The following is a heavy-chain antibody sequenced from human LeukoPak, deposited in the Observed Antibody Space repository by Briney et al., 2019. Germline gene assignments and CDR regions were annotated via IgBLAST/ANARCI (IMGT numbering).Heavy chain of an antibody. CDR3: ARAKPSGWFDY. CDR2: IYYSGST. D-gene: IGHD6-19*01. CDR1: GGFISSYY. Sequence: SETLSLTCTVSGGFISSYYWSWIRQPPGKGLERIGYIYYSGSTNYNPSLKSRVTISADTPKNQFSLKLSSVTAADTAVYYCARAKPSGWFDYWGQGTLVTVSS. J-gene: IGHJ4*02. V-gene: IGHV4-59*01.